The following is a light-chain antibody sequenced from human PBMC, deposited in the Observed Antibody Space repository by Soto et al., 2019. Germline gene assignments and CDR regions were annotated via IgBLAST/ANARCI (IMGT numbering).Light chain of an antibody. Sequence: DIQMTQSPSSLSASVGARAPFICRGSEAISIFLAWYQQKPGKVPKLLIYGASTLQSGVPSRFSGSGSGTDFTLTISSLQTEDVATYYCQNYNRAPWTFGQGTKVESK. CDR1: EAISIF. J-gene: IGKJ1*01. CDR2: GAS. CDR3: QNYNRAPWT. V-gene: IGKV1-27*01.